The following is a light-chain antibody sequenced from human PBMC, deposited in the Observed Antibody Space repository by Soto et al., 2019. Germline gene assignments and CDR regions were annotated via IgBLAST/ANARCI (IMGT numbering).Light chain of an antibody. Sequence: EIVMTQSPATLSASPGERATLSCRASQSVRSNLAWYQQKPGQAPRLLIYDASNRATGIPARFSGSGSGTDFTLTISSLEPEDFAVYYCQQRSNWPPITFGQGTRLEIK. CDR3: QQRSNWPPIT. CDR2: DAS. CDR1: QSVRSN. V-gene: IGKV3-11*01. J-gene: IGKJ5*01.